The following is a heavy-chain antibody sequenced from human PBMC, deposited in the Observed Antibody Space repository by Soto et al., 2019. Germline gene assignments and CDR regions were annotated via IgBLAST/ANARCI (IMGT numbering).Heavy chain of an antibody. CDR1: GYIFVNYG. J-gene: IGHJ6*02. D-gene: IGHD3-16*01. CDR3: SMVDNYVTPTPQDV. CDR2: ISPYTGDT. V-gene: IGHV1-18*01. Sequence: QVQLVQSGDEMKKPGASVRVSCKASGYIFVNYGIAWVQQAPGKGLEWMGWISPYTGDTHSASKVQGRLTMTTDTTTSTAYMDLGSLTSDDTAVYYCSMVDNYVTPTPQDVWGQGTTVTVSS.